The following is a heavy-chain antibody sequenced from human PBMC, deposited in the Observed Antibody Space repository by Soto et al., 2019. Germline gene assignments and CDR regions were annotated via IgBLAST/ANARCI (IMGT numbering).Heavy chain of an antibody. CDR1: GSSVSSTISA. Sequence: SQTLSLTCAFSGSSVSSTISAWNCIRQSPSRGLEWLGRTYYRSKWYNYYSVSVKSRITINPYTSKNQFSLQLNSVTPEDTAVYYCARERYCSSTSCPLDYWGQGTMVTVSS. J-gene: IGHJ4*02. D-gene: IGHD2-2*01. CDR3: ARERYCSSTSCPLDY. CDR2: TYYRSKWYN. V-gene: IGHV6-1*01.